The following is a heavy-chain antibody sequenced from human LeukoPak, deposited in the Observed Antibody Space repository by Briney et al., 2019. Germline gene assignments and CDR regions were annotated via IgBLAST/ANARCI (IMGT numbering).Heavy chain of an antibody. J-gene: IGHJ4*02. CDR1: GFTFSSHA. CDR3: ARGIAVAGFDY. Sequence: PGGSLRLSCAASGFTFSSHAMTWVRQAPGKELEWVSAISGSGGNTHYADSVKGRFTISRDNSKNTLYLQMNSLRAEDTAVYYCARGIAVAGFDYWGQGTLVTVSS. D-gene: IGHD6-19*01. V-gene: IGHV3-23*01. CDR2: ISGSGGNT.